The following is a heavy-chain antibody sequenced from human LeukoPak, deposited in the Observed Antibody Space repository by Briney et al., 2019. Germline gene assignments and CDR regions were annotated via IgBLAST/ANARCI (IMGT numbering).Heavy chain of an antibody. D-gene: IGHD5/OR15-5a*01. J-gene: IGHJ5*02. V-gene: IGHV3-11*04. CDR2: ITTGRTL. Sequence: GGSLRLSCAASGFNFNDYYMSWMRQAPGKGLEWVSYITTGRTLSYADSVKGRFTISRDNAKNSLFLQMKSLRVEDTAVYYCARVVSSRSKVGFDPWGQGTLVTVSS. CDR1: GFNFNDYY. CDR3: ARVVSSRSKVGFDP.